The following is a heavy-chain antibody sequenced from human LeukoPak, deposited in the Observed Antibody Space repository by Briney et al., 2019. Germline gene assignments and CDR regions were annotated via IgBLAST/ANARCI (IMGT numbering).Heavy chain of an antibody. D-gene: IGHD3-10*01. CDR1: GFTFSSYW. V-gene: IGHV3-7*01. Sequence: GSLRLSCAASGFTFSSYWMSWVRQAPGKGLEWVANIKQDGSEKYYVDSVKGRFTISRDNAKNSLYLQMNSLRAEDTAVYYCARGDYYGSGSYYFGNWFDPWGQGTLVTVSS. CDR3: ARGDYYGSGSYYFGNWFDP. J-gene: IGHJ5*02. CDR2: IKQDGSEK.